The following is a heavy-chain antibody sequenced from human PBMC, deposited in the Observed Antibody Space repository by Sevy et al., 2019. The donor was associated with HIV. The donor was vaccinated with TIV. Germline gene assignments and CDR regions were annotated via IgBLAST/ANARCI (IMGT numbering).Heavy chain of an antibody. V-gene: IGHV3-48*03. CDR1: GFTFSSFE. CDR3: TRDLPPSATTVAHFDY. Sequence: GGSLRLSCAASGFTFSSFEMNWVRQTPGKGLEWVSFISSSGSLIYYADSVKGRFTISRDNAKNSLYLQMNSLRAEDTGVYYCTRDLPPSATTVAHFDYWGQGTLVIVSS. J-gene: IGHJ4*02. CDR2: ISSSGSLI. D-gene: IGHD4-17*01.